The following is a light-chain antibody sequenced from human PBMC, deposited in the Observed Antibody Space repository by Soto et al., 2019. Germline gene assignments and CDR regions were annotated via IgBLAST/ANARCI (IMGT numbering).Light chain of an antibody. Sequence: QSVLTQPASVSGSPGQSITISCTGTSSDLGGYNYVSWYQQHPGKAPKLMIYEVSNRPSGVSNRFSGSKSGNKASLTISGLKAEDEADYYCRSYTSSSTQVFGTGTKLTVL. CDR1: SSDLGGYNY. V-gene: IGLV2-14*01. CDR2: EVS. CDR3: RSYTSSSTQV. J-gene: IGLJ1*01.